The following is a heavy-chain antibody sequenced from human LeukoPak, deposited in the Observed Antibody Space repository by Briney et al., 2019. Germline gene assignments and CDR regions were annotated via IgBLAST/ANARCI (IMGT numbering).Heavy chain of an antibody. CDR3: AKVMVVTAIKTEYYFDY. CDR2: ISYDGSKK. V-gene: IGHV3-30*18. CDR1: GFTFSSYG. D-gene: IGHD2-21*02. Sequence: GRSLRLSCAASGFTFSSYGMHWVRQAPGKGLEWVAFISYDGSKKYYADSVKGRFTISRDNSKNTLYLQMNSLRAEDTAVYYCAKVMVVTAIKTEYYFDYWGQGTLVTVSS. J-gene: IGHJ4*02.